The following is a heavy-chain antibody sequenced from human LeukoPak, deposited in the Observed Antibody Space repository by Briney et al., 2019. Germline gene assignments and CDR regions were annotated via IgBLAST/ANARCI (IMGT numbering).Heavy chain of an antibody. CDR2: IYYSGST. J-gene: IGHJ4*02. Sequence: PSETLSLTCTVSGGSISSSSYYWGWIRQPPGKGLEWVGSIYYSGSTYYNPSLKSRVTISVDTSTNRFSLKLSSVTAADTAVYYCAVGIAVAAFDYWGQGTLVSVSS. CDR1: GGSISSSSYY. CDR3: AVGIAVAAFDY. D-gene: IGHD6-19*01. V-gene: IGHV4-39*07.